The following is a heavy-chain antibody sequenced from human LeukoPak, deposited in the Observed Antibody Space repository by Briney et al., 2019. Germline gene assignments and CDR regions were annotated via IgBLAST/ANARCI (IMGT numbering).Heavy chain of an antibody. CDR2: IYYSGST. Sequence: PSETLSLTCTVSGGSISSYYWSWIRQPPGKGLEWIGYIYYSGSTNYNPSLKSRVTISVDTSKNQFSLKLSSVTAADTAVYYCARGNWNYAGLNWFDPWGQGTLVTVSS. V-gene: IGHV4-59*01. J-gene: IGHJ5*02. D-gene: IGHD1-7*01. CDR3: ARGNWNYAGLNWFDP. CDR1: GGSISSYY.